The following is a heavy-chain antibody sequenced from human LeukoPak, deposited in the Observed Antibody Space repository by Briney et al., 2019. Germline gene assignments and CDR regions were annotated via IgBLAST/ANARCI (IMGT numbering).Heavy chain of an antibody. Sequence: SETLSLTCTVSGGSISSGSYYWSWIRQPAGKGLEWIGRIYTSGSTNYNPSLKSRVTISVDTSKNQFSLKLSSVTAADTAVYYCARTMGAAKSYYYYYMDVWGKGTTVTVSS. CDR2: IYTSGST. CDR3: ARTMGAAKSYYYYYMDV. D-gene: IGHD1-26*01. CDR1: GGSISSGSYY. J-gene: IGHJ6*03. V-gene: IGHV4-61*02.